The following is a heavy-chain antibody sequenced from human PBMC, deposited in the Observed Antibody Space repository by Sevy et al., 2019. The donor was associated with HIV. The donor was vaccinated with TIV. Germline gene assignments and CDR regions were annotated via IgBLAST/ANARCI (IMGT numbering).Heavy chain of an antibody. D-gene: IGHD6-19*01. CDR2: IRYSGST. CDR3: AGPILTYRSGWSYYDH. V-gene: IGHV4-39*01. Sequence: SETLSLTCTVSGASISSSGYYRGWIRQPPGKGLEWIASIRYSGSTYYNPSLRSRVTISADASKNQFSLKLNSVTAAETAVYYCAGPILTYRSGWSYYDHWGQGTVVTVSS. CDR1: GASISSSGYY. J-gene: IGHJ4*02.